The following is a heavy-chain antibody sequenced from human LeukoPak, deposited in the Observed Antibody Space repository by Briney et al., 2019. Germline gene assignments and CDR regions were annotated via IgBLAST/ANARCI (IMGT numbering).Heavy chain of an antibody. CDR3: ARDQSGSSGYSDY. D-gene: IGHD3-22*01. Sequence: ASVKVSCKASGYTFTGYYMHWVRQAPGQGLEWMGWINPNSGGTNYAQKLQGRVTMTRDTSISTAYMEPSRLSSDHTAVYYCARDQSGSSGYSDYWGQGTLVTVSS. CDR1: GYTFTGYY. J-gene: IGHJ4*02. V-gene: IGHV1-2*02. CDR2: INPNSGGT.